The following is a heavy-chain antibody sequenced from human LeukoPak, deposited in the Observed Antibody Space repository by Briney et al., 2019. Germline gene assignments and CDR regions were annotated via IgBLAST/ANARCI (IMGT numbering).Heavy chain of an antibody. Sequence: GGSLRLSCAASGFTFSSHAVHWVRQAPGKGLEWVAGISYDGRNKYIADSVKGRFTISRDNSKNTLYLQMNSLRAEDTAVYYCARDGGGLDPWGQGTLVTVSS. D-gene: IGHD4-23*01. J-gene: IGHJ5*02. V-gene: IGHV3-30*04. CDR2: ISYDGRNK. CDR1: GFTFSSHA. CDR3: ARDGGGLDP.